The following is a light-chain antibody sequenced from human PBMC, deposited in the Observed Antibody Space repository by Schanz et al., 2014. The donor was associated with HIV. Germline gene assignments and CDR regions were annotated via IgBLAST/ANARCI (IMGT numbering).Light chain of an antibody. CDR2: SAS. CDR3: QQYNNWPRS. V-gene: IGKV3-15*01. CDR1: QSVSSSY. Sequence: EIVLTQSPGTLSLSPGERATLSCRASQSVSSSYLAWYQQKLGQAPRLLIYSASTRVTGVPARFSGSGSGTEFTLTISSLQSEDFAVYYCQQYNNWPRSFGQGTKVEIK. J-gene: IGKJ1*01.